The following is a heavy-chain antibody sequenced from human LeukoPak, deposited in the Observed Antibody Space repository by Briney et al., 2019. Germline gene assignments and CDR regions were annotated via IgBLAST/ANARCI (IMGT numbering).Heavy chain of an antibody. CDR1: GFTVSYNY. CDR2: IYTDGST. CDR3: ARSYNDGPGIFDY. D-gene: IGHD5-18*01. V-gene: IGHV3-66*01. Sequence: GGSLRLSCAAAGFTVSYNYMTWVRQAPGKGLEWVSLIYTDGSTYYADSVKGRFTISRDSSKNTLYLQMNSLRDEDTAVYYCARSYNDGPGIFDYWGQGTRVTVSS. J-gene: IGHJ4*02.